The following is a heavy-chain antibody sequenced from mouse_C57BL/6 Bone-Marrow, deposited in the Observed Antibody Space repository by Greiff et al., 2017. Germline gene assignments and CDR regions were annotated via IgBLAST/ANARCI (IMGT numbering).Heavy chain of an antibody. CDR2: ISNGGGST. CDR3: ARQYGSRAMDY. Sequence: EVKLMESGGGLVQPGGSLKLSCAASGFTFSDYYMYWVRQTPEKRLEWVAYISNGGGSTYYPDTVKGRFTISRDNAKNTLYLQMSRLKSEDTAMYYCARQYGSRAMDYWGQGTSVTVSS. J-gene: IGHJ4*01. V-gene: IGHV5-12*01. CDR1: GFTFSDYY. D-gene: IGHD1-1*01.